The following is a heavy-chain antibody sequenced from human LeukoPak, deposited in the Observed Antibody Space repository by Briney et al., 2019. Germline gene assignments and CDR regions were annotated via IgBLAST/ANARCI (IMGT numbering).Heavy chain of an antibody. Sequence: PSETLSLTCTVSGGSISSGGYYWSWIRQHPGKGLEWIGYIYYSGSTYYNPSLKSRVTISVDTSKNQFSLKLSSVTAADTAVYYCARGTHDSKGYYYGMDVWGQGTTVTVSS. D-gene: IGHD3-22*01. CDR1: GGSISSGGYY. CDR2: IYYSGST. CDR3: ARGTHDSKGYYYGMDV. V-gene: IGHV4-61*08. J-gene: IGHJ6*02.